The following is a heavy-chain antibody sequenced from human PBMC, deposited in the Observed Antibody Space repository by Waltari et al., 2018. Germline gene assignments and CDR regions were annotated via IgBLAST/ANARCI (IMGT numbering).Heavy chain of an antibody. CDR2: INWKGDKV. CDR3: ARGGDSSWPR. J-gene: IGHJ4*02. Sequence: VESGGGVIRPGGSVRLSCEASGFTVDEYGMSWVRQGPGKGLEWIAGINWKGDKVAYGDAVRGRFIISRDNAKNLLYLQMNTVGLDDTALYYCARGGDSSWPRWGQGTLVTVSA. V-gene: IGHV3-20*04. CDR1: GFTVDEYG. D-gene: IGHD3-22*01.